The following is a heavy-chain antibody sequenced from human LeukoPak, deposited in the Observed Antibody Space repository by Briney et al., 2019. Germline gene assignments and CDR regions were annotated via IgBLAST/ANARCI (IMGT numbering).Heavy chain of an antibody. Sequence: PGGSLRLSCAASGFSFSSFAMGWVRQAPGKGLEWVSTVSETASHTYYADSVKGRFTMSRDNSKNTLYLQMNSLRAEDTAVYYCAKEGRPNSGGGYYDYWGQGTRVTVSS. J-gene: IGHJ4*02. CDR2: VSETASHT. V-gene: IGHV3-23*01. CDR3: AKEGRPNSGGGYYDY. D-gene: IGHD3-22*01. CDR1: GFSFSSFA.